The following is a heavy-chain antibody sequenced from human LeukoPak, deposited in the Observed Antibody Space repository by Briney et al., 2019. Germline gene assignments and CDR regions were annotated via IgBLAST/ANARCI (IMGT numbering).Heavy chain of an antibody. V-gene: IGHV1-2*02. Sequence: ASVKVSCKASGYTFTAYYMHWVRQAPGQGLEWMGWINPNSGGTNYAQKFQGRVTMTRDTSISTAYMELSRLRSDDTAVYYCARDTSTVTPNNWFDPWGQGTLVTVSS. CDR1: GYTFTAYY. CDR3: ARDTSTVTPNNWFDP. D-gene: IGHD4-17*01. J-gene: IGHJ5*02. CDR2: INPNSGGT.